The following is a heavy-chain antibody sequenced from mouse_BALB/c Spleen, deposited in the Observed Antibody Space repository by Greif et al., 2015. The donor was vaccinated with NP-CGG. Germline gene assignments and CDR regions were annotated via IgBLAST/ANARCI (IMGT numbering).Heavy chain of an antibody. CDR1: GFTFSSFG. J-gene: IGHJ4*01. CDR2: ISSGSSTI. CDR3: ANGYDYAMDY. Sequence: DVMLVESGGGLVQPGGSRKLSCAASGFTFSSFGMHWVRQAPEKGLEWVAYISSGSSTIYYADTVRGRFTISRDNPKNTLFLQMTSLRSEDAAMYYCANGYDYAMDYWGQGTSVTVSS. V-gene: IGHV5-17*02. D-gene: IGHD1-2*01.